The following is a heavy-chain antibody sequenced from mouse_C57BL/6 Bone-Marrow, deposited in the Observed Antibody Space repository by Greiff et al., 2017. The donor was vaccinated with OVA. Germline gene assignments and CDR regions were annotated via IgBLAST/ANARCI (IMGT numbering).Heavy chain of an antibody. J-gene: IGHJ2*01. CDR2: ISSGGSYT. V-gene: IGHV5-6*01. Sequence: EVQLVESGGDLVKPGGSLKLSCAASGFTFSSYGMSWVRQTPDKRLEWVATISSGGSYTYYPASVKGRFTISRDNAKNTLYLQMSSLKSEDTAMYYCARQSGYYDYDGPFDYWGQGTTLTVSS. D-gene: IGHD2-4*01. CDR1: GFTFSSYG. CDR3: ARQSGYYDYDGPFDY.